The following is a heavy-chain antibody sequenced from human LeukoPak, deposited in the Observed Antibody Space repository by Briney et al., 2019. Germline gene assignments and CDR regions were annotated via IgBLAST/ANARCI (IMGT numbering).Heavy chain of an antibody. CDR2: ISASGGST. V-gene: IGHV3-23*01. J-gene: IGHJ5*02. CDR3: AKLGTP. Sequence: GGTLRLSCAASGFTFSSYGMSWVRQAPGKGLKWVSDISASGGSTYYADSVKGRFTISRDNSKKTLHLQMNSLRAEDTAVYYCAKLGTPWGQGTLVTVSS. D-gene: IGHD7-27*01. CDR1: GFTFSSYG.